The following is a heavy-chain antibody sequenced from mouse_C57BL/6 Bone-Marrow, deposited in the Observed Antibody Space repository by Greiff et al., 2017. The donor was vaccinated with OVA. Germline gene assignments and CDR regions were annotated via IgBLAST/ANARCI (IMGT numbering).Heavy chain of an antibody. Sequence: EVKLVESEGGLVQPGSSMKLSCTASGFTFSDYYMAWVRQVPEKGLEWVANINYDGSSTYYLDSLKSRFIISRDNAKNILYLQMSSLKSEDTATYYCAREERDWRFDYWGQGTTLTVSS. CDR1: GFTFSDYY. CDR3: AREERDWRFDY. CDR2: INYDGSST. D-gene: IGHD3-3*01. J-gene: IGHJ2*01. V-gene: IGHV5-16*01.